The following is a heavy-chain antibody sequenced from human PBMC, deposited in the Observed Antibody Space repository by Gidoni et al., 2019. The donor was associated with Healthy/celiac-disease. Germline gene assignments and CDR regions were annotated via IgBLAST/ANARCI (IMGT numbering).Heavy chain of an antibody. CDR3: AREVANSGSYSGAFDI. V-gene: IGHV4-59*01. J-gene: IGHJ3*02. Sequence: QVQLQESGPGLVKPSETLSLTCTVSGGSISSYYWSWIRQPPGKGLEWIGYIYYSGSTNYNPSLKSRVTISVDTSKNQFSLKLSSVTAADTAVYYCAREVANSGSYSGAFDIWGQGTMVTVSS. CDR1: GGSISSYY. CDR2: IYYSGST. D-gene: IGHD1-26*01.